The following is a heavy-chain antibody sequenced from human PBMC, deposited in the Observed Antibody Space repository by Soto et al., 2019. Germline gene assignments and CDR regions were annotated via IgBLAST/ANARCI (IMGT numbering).Heavy chain of an antibody. D-gene: IGHD6-6*01. CDR3: TTEGLYSSSSGPPDY. Sequence: EVQLVESGGGLVKPGGSLRLSCAASGFTFSNAWMNWVRQAPGKGLEWVGRIKSKADGGTTDYGAPVKGRFTISRDDSKNTVFLQMNSLKSEDTAVYYCTTEGLYSSSSGPPDYWGQGTLVTVSS. CDR1: GFTFSNAW. J-gene: IGHJ4*02. V-gene: IGHV3-15*07. CDR2: IKSKADGGTT.